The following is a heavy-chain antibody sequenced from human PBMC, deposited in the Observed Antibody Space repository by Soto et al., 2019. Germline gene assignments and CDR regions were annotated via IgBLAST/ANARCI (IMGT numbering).Heavy chain of an antibody. CDR1: GYTFSSYG. J-gene: IGHJ4*02. Sequence: QVQLVQSGAAVKKPGASVKVSCKASGYTFSSYGISWVRQAPGQGLEWMGWISAYNGNTKYAQKLQGRVTMTTDTSTSTASMALRSLSSDDTAVYYCAREGPPADYWGQGTLVIVSS. CDR2: ISAYNGNT. V-gene: IGHV1-18*01. CDR3: AREGPPADY.